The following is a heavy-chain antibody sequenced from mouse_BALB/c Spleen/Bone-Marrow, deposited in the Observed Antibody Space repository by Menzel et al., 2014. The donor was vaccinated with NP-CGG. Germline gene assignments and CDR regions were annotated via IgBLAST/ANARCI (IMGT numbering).Heavy chain of an antibody. V-gene: IGHV5-17*02. Sequence: EVQLVESGGGLVQPGGSRKLSCAASGFTFSYFGMHWVRQAPEKGLEWVAYISSGSSIIYYADTVKGRFTISRDNPKNTLFLQMTSLRSEDTAMYYCARERTGFDYWGQGTTLTVSS. J-gene: IGHJ2*01. CDR3: ARERTGFDY. CDR1: GFTFSYFG. D-gene: IGHD4-1*01. CDR2: ISSGSSII.